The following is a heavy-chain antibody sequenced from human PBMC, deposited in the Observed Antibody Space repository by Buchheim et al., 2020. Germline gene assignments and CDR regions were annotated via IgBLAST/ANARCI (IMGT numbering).Heavy chain of an antibody. CDR2: ISYDGSNK. D-gene: IGHD4-23*01. Sequence: QEQLVESGGGVVQPGRSLRLSCVASGFTFSSYGMHWVRQAPGKGLEWVAVISYDGSNKYYGDSVKGRFTISRDNSKNTVYLQMNSLRAEDTAVYYCAYSPFRGGNFDYWGQGTL. J-gene: IGHJ4*02. CDR3: AYSPFRGGNFDY. CDR1: GFTFSSYG. V-gene: IGHV3-30*03.